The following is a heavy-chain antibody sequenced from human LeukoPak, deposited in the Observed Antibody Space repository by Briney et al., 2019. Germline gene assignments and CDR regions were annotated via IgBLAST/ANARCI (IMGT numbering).Heavy chain of an antibody. Sequence: SVKVSCKASGGTFSSYAISWVRQAPGQGLEWMGRIIPIFGIANYAQKFQGRVTITADKSTSTAYMELSSLRSEDTAVYYCARSQGGYKRGYFDYWGQGTLVTVSS. J-gene: IGHJ4*02. CDR3: ARSQGGYKRGYFDY. CDR2: IIPIFGIA. CDR1: GGTFSSYA. D-gene: IGHD5-24*01. V-gene: IGHV1-69*04.